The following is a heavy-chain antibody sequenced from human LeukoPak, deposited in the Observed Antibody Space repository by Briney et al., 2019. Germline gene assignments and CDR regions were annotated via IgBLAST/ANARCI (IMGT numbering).Heavy chain of an antibody. V-gene: IGHV4-34*01. CDR2: INHSGST. CDR1: GGSFSGYY. D-gene: IGHD3-10*01. J-gene: IGHJ4*02. Sequence: PSETLSLTCAVYGGSFSGYYWSWIRQPPGKGLEWIGEINHSGSTNYNPSLKSQVTISVDTSKNQFSLKLSSVTAADTAVYYCARRSGGLDYWGQGTLVTVSS. CDR3: ARRSGGLDY.